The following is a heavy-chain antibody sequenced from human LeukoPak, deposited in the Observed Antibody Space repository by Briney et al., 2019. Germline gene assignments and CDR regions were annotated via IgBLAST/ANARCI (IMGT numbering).Heavy chain of an antibody. CDR3: ARQDNWNDSGDFDY. CDR1: GYSFSSHW. V-gene: IGHV5-51*01. Sequence: GESLKISCQGSGYSFSSHWIGWVRQMPGKGLEWMGIIYPGDSDTRYSPSFQGQVTISADKSINTAYLQWSSLKASDTAIYYCARQDNWNDSGDFDYWGQGTLVSVSS. CDR2: IYPGDSDT. D-gene: IGHD1-1*01. J-gene: IGHJ4*02.